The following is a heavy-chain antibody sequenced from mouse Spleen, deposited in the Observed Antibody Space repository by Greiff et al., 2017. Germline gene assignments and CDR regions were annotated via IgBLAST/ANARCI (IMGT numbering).Heavy chain of an antibody. D-gene: IGHD2-1*01. V-gene: IGHV1-59*01. CDR1: GYTFTSYW. CDR2: IDPSDSYT. J-gene: IGHJ4*01. CDR3: AAGTTMVGYYAMDY. Sequence: QVQLQQPGAELVRPGTSVKLSCKASGYTFTSYWMHWVKQRPGQGLEWIGVIDPSDSYTNYNQKFKGKATLTVDTSSSTAYMQLSSLTSEDSAVYYCAAGTTMVGYYAMDYWGQGTSVTVSS.